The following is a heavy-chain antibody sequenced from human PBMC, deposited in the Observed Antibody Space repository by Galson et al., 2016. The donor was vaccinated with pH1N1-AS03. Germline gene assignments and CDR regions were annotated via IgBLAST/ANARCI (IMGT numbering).Heavy chain of an antibody. CDR1: GFTINNNY. CDR2: IYGGGDT. Sequence: SLRLSCAASGFTINNNYMSWVRQAPGKGLEWVSVIYGGGDTFYADSAKGRFTISRDNSKNTVHLQMNSLRVEDTAVYYCAREPWGSTQGEYWGQGTLVTVSS. J-gene: IGHJ4*02. V-gene: IGHV3-53*01. D-gene: IGHD3-16*01. CDR3: AREPWGSTQGEY.